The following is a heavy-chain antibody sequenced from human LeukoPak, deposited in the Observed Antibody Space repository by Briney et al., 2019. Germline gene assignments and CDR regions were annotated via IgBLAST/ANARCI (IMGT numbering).Heavy chain of an antibody. CDR1: GFTFSSYS. D-gene: IGHD2-15*01. V-gene: IGHV3-48*04. J-gene: IGHJ6*03. Sequence: GGSLRLSCAASGFTFSSYSMNWVRQAPGKGLEWVSSISRSGSTKYYADSVKGRFTISRDNAKNSLFLQMNSLRAEDTAVYYCARVLRYCSGGNCHSGGLGYMDVWGKGTTVTISS. CDR2: ISRSGSTK. CDR3: ARVLRYCSGGNCHSGGLGYMDV.